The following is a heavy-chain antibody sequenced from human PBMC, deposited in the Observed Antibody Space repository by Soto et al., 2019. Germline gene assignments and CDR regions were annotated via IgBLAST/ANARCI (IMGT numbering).Heavy chain of an antibody. V-gene: IGHV3-11*01. CDR1: GFTFSDYY. D-gene: IGHD4-17*01. CDR2: ISGNGEII. CDR3: ARDVDADFRTDFDY. J-gene: IGHJ4*02. Sequence: PWGSLRLSCAASGFTFSDYYIHWIRRAPGKGLEWISYISGNGEIIQYAASARGRFTISRDNAENSVYLEMDSLRAEDTALYYCARDVDADFRTDFDYWGRGTLVTVS.